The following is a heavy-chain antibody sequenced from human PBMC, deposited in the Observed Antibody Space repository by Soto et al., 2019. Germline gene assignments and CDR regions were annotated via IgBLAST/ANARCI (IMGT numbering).Heavy chain of an antibody. V-gene: IGHV3-23*01. D-gene: IGHD2-15*01. J-gene: IGHJ4*02. CDR3: ATQPFFSGGSCSHWTLDY. CDR2: ISGSGGST. Sequence: GGSLRLSCAASGFTFSSYAMSWVRQAPGKGLEWVSAISGSGGSTYYADSVKGRFTISRDNSKNTLYLQMNSLRAEDTAVYYCATQPFFSGGSCSHWTLDYWGPGTLVT. CDR1: GFTFSSYA.